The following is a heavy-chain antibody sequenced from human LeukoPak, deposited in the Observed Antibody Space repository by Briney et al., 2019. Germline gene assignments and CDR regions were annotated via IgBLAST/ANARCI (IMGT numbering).Heavy chain of an antibody. V-gene: IGHV4-31*03. CDR2: IYYSGST. D-gene: IGHD2-2*01. J-gene: IGHJ4*02. Sequence: PSETLSLTCTVSGGSISSGGYYWSWIRQHPGKGLEWIGYIYYSGSTYYNPSLKSRVTISVDTSKNQFSLKLSSVTAADTAVYYCARVRGIVVVDYWGQGTLVTVSS. CDR1: GGSISSGGYY. CDR3: ARVRGIVVVDY.